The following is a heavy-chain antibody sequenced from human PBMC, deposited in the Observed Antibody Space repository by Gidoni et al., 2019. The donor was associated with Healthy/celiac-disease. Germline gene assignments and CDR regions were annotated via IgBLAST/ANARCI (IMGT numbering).Heavy chain of an antibody. CDR3: ARAGPYYDSRRPFDY. Sequence: QVQLVQSGAEVQKPGASVKVSCHASGYTFPSYGISWVRQAPGQGLEGMGWISAYNGNTNYAQKLQGRVTMTTDTSTSTAYMELRSLRSDDTAVYYCARAGPYYDSRRPFDYWGQGTLVTVSS. V-gene: IGHV1-18*01. CDR2: ISAYNGNT. D-gene: IGHD3-22*01. J-gene: IGHJ4*02. CDR1: GYTFPSYG.